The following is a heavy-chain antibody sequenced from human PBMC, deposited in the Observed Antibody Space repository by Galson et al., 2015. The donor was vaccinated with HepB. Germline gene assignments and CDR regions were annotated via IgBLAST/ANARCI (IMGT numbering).Heavy chain of an antibody. CDR1: GFTFSSYS. V-gene: IGHV3-48*01. CDR2: ISSGSSTI. D-gene: IGHD5-12*01. Sequence: SLRLSCAASGFTFSSYSMNWVRQAPGKGLEWVSYISSGSSTIYYAESVKGRFTISRDNAKNSLYLQMNSLRAEDTAVYYCASAIVATICDYWGQGTLVTVSS. CDR3: ASAIVATICDY. J-gene: IGHJ4*02.